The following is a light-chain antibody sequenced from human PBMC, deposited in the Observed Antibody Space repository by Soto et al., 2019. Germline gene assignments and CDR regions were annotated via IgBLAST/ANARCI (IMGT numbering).Light chain of an antibody. V-gene: IGLV1-40*01. J-gene: IGLJ3*02. CDR2: ATR. Sequence: QSVLTQPPSVSGAPGQRGTISSTEKNSNLGAGYDVHWYQQLPGAAPKLVIFATRNRPSGVPQRFSGSKSGTSASLAITGLQAEDEADYFCQAYDYSLTAFVFGGGTKVTVL. CDR3: QAYDYSLTAFV. CDR1: NSNLGAGYD.